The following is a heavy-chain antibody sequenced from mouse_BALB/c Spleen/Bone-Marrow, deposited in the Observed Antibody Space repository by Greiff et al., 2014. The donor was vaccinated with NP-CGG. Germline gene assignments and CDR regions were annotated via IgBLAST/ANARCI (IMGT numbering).Heavy chain of an antibody. CDR2: ISSGGST. D-gene: IGHD2-10*02. CDR3: AKRGAYGNFWFAY. J-gene: IGHJ3*01. CDR1: GFTFSSYA. V-gene: IGHV5-6-5*01. Sequence: EVQRVESGGGLVKLGGSLKLSCAASGFTFSSYAMSWVRQTPEKRLEWVASISSGGSTYYPDSVKGRFTISRDNARNILYLQMSSLRSEDTAMYYCAKRGAYGNFWFAYWGQGTLVTVSA.